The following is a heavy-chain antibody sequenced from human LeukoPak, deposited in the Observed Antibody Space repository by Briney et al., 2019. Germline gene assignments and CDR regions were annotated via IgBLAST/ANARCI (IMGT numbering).Heavy chain of an antibody. CDR3: AKGGLRGGTYNDDF. Sequence: GGTLRLSCEASGFSFSIYGMSWVRQAPGKGLEWISGISGSGGNTYYAEALTGRFTVSRDNSKNTLYLQMNSLRAEDTALYYCAKGGLRGGTYNDDFWGQGTLVTVSS. J-gene: IGHJ4*02. CDR2: ISGSGGNT. D-gene: IGHD3-16*01. V-gene: IGHV3-23*01. CDR1: GFSFSIYG.